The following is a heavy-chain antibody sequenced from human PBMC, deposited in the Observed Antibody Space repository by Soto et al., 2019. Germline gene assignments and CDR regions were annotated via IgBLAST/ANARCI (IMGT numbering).Heavy chain of an antibody. CDR2: IWYDGSRK. CDR1: GFTFSTYG. D-gene: IGHD1-26*01. J-gene: IGHJ6*03. V-gene: IGHV3-33*01. Sequence: QVQLVESGGGVVEPGRSLRLSCAASGFTFSTYGMHWVRQAPGKGLEWVAVIWYDGSRKYFADSVKGRITISRDNSQNTLYLQVDSLRAEDTAVYYCARAKAIVSYYYMDVWGKGTTVIV. CDR3: ARAKAIVSYYYMDV.